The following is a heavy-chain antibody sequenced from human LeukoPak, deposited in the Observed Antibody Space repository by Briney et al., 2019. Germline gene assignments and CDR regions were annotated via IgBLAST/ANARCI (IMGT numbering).Heavy chain of an antibody. Sequence: ASGKVSCKASGYTFTSYYMHWVRQAPGQVLEWMGIINPSGGSTSYAQKFQGRVTMTRNTSISTAYMELSSLRSEDTAVYYCARFLLRGVINWFDPWGQGTLVTVSS. V-gene: IGHV1-46*01. J-gene: IGHJ5*02. CDR2: INPSGGST. D-gene: IGHD3-10*01. CDR1: GYTFTSYY. CDR3: ARFLLRGVINWFDP.